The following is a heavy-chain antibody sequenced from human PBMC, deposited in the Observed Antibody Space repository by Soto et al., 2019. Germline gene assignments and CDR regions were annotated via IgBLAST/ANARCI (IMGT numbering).Heavy chain of an antibody. D-gene: IGHD7-27*01. CDR1: GGSISSYY. CDR2: IYYSGST. V-gene: IGHV4-59*01. J-gene: IGHJ3*02. Sequence: TLSLTCTVSGGSISSYYWSWIRQPPGKGLEWIGYIYYSGSTNYNPSLKSRVTISVDTSKNQFSLKLSSVTAADTAVYYCAREGLGIGAFDIWGQGTMVTVSS. CDR3: AREGLGIGAFDI.